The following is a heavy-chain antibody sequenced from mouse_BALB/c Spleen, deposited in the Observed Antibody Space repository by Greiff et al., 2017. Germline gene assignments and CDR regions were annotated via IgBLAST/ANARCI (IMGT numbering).Heavy chain of an antibody. Sequence: EVKLMESGGGLVKPGGSLKLSCAASGFAFSSYDMSWVRQTPEKRLEWVAYISRGGGSTYYPDTVKGRFTISRDNAKNTLYLQMSSLKSEDTAMYYCARHLYGYDTFAYWGQGTLVTVSA. V-gene: IGHV5-12-1*01. D-gene: IGHD2-2*01. CDR1: GFAFSSYD. J-gene: IGHJ3*01. CDR2: ISRGGGST. CDR3: ARHLYGYDTFAY.